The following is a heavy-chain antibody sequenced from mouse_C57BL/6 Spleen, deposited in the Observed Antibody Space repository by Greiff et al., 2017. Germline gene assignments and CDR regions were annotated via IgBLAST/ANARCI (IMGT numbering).Heavy chain of an antibody. CDR3: ARESAYYSNYIYAMDY. CDR1: GYSITSGYY. D-gene: IGHD2-5*01. J-gene: IGHJ4*01. V-gene: IGHV3-6*01. CDR2: ISYDGSN. Sequence: EVQLQQSGPGLVKPSQSLSLTCSVTGYSITSGYYWNWIRQFPGNKLEWMGYISYDGSNNYNPSLKNRISITRDTSKNQFFLKLNSVTTEDTATYYCARESAYYSNYIYAMDYWGQGTSVTVS.